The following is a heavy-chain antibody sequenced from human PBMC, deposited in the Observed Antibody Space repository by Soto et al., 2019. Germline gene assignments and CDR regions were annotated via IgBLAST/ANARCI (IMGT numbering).Heavy chain of an antibody. D-gene: IGHD6-19*01. CDR3: AKDREQWLVEYFQH. Sequence: GGSLRLSCAASGFTFDDYAMHWVRQAPGKGLEWVSGISWNSGSIGYADSVKGRFTISRDNAKNSLYLQMNSLRAEDTALYYCAKDREQWLVEYFQHWGQGTLVTVSS. CDR2: ISWNSGSI. V-gene: IGHV3-9*01. CDR1: GFTFDDYA. J-gene: IGHJ1*01.